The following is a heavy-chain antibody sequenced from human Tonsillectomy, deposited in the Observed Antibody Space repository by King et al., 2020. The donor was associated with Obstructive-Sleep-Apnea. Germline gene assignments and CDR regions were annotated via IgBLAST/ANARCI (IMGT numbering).Heavy chain of an antibody. V-gene: IGHV4-59*01. D-gene: IGHD1-26*01. CDR3: ARAGQWEAFN. Sequence: VQLQESGPGLVKPSETLSLTCTVSGGSISSYYWSWIRQPPGKGLEWVGYIYYSGSTNYNPPLKSRVTISVDTAKNQFSLKLSSVTAADTAVYYCARAGQWEAFNWGQGTLVTVSS. CDR1: GGSISSYY. CDR2: IYYSGST. J-gene: IGHJ4*02.